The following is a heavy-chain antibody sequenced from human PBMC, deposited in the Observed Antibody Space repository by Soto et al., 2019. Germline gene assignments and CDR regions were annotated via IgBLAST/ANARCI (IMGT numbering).Heavy chain of an antibody. D-gene: IGHD1-1*01. V-gene: IGHV3-30*18. CDR3: AKDLVAFTTGRLSPFGS. Sequence: QVQLVESGGGVVQPGGSLRLSCAPSGFTFRAYGMHWVRQAPGKGLERVAVISYDGKNEYYADTVKRRFSISRDSSKNTLYLQMNRLRAEDTAVYYCAKDLVAFTTGRLSPFGSWGQGTLVTVSS. J-gene: IGHJ4*02. CDR2: ISYDGKNE. CDR1: GFTFRAYG.